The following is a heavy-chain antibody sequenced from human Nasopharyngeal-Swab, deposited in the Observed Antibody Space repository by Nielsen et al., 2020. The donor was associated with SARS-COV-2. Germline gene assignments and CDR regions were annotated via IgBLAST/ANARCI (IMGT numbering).Heavy chain of an antibody. CDR2: ISYDGSKK. J-gene: IGHJ6*02. CDR3: ARDQGSSWYTHYYYYGMDV. CDR1: GFTFSSYA. Sequence: GESPKISCAASGFTFSSYAMHWVRQAPGKGLEWVAVISYDGSKKYYADSVKGRFTISRDNSKNTLYLQMHSLRAEDTAVYYCARDQGSSWYTHYYYYGMDVWGQGTTVTVSS. V-gene: IGHV3-30-3*01. D-gene: IGHD6-13*01.